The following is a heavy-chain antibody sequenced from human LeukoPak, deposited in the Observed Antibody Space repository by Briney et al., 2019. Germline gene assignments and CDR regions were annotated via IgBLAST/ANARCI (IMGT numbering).Heavy chain of an antibody. D-gene: IGHD2-2*01. J-gene: IGHJ5*02. Sequence: GESLRISCKGSGYSFTSYWISWVRQMPGTGLEWMGRIDPSDSYTNYSPSFQGHVTISADKSISTAYLQWSSLKASDTAMYYCARTHCSSTSCYEGDNWFDPWGQGTLVTVSS. CDR1: GYSFTSYW. CDR2: IDPSDSYT. CDR3: ARTHCSSTSCYEGDNWFDP. V-gene: IGHV5-10-1*01.